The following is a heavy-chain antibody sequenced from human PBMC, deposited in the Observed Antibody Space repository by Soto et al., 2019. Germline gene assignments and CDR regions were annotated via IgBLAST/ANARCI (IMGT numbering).Heavy chain of an antibody. J-gene: IGHJ4*02. Sequence: GGSLRLSCAASGFTFSSYAMSWVRQAPGKGLEWVSAISGSGGSTYYADSVKGRFTISRDNSKNTLYRQMNSLRAEDTAVYYCAKDSTSVYDFWSGYHSTLDYWGQGTLVTVSS. CDR2: ISGSGGST. CDR3: AKDSTSVYDFWSGYHSTLDY. CDR1: GFTFSSYA. D-gene: IGHD3-3*01. V-gene: IGHV3-23*01.